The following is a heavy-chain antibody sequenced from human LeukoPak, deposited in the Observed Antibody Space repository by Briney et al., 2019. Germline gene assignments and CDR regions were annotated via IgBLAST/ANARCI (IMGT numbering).Heavy chain of an antibody. CDR2: IYHSGST. Sequence: SETLSLTCAASGYSISSGYYWGWIRQPPGKGLEWIGSIYHSGSTYYNPSLKSRVTISVDTSKNQFSLKLSSVTATDTAVYYCAIGPGYSSGWYLYWGQGTLVTVSS. CDR1: GYSISSGYY. J-gene: IGHJ4*02. D-gene: IGHD6-19*01. CDR3: AIGPGYSSGWYLY. V-gene: IGHV4-38-2*01.